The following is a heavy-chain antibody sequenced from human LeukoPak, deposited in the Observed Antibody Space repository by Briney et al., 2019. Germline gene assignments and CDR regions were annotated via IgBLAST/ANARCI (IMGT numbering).Heavy chain of an antibody. J-gene: IGHJ4*02. Sequence: GGSLRLSCAASGVTFSSYAMSWVRQAPGKGQEWVSAISGSGGSTNYADPVQGRFTISRDNSKNTLYLQMNSLRAEDTVVYYCAKVESGDYDFWSGYAFFDYWGQGTLVTVSS. V-gene: IGHV3-23*01. CDR3: AKVESGDYDFWSGYAFFDY. CDR1: GVTFSSYA. CDR2: ISGSGGST. D-gene: IGHD3-3*01.